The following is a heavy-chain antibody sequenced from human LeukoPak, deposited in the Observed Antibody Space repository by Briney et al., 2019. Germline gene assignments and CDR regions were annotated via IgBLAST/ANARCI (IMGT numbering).Heavy chain of an antibody. CDR1: ELTFSSYW. Sequence: PGGSLRLSCAASELTFSSYWMHWVRQAPGKGLVWVSRINTDGSSTNYADSVKGRFTISRDNAKNTLYLQMNSLRAEDTAVYYCARAEVRTYYYDSSGSDDAFDVWGQGTLVTVSS. D-gene: IGHD3-22*01. CDR3: ARAEVRTYYYDSSGSDDAFDV. J-gene: IGHJ3*01. V-gene: IGHV3-74*01. CDR2: INTDGSST.